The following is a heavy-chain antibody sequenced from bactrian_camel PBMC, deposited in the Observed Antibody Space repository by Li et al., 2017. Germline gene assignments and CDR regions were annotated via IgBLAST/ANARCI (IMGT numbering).Heavy chain of an antibody. J-gene: IGHJ4*01. D-gene: IGHD4*01. V-gene: IGHV3S31*01. CDR1: GFTFSNYA. CDR3: AAAPPSAWGSLSCDLVRIAAARV. Sequence: EVQLVESGGGLVQPGGSLRLSCAASGFTFSNYAMRWVRQTPGQGLEWVSHINSGGGSTYYADSVKGRFTISRDNAKNTLYLQLNGLKPEDTATYSCAAAPPSAWGSLSCDLVRIAAARVRGQGTQVTVS. CDR2: INSGGGST.